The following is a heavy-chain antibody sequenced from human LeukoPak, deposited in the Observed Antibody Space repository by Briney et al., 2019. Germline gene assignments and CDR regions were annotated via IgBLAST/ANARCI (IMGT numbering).Heavy chain of an antibody. V-gene: IGHV1-69*06. Sequence: SVKVSCKASGGTFSSYAISWVRQAPGQGLEWMGGIIPIFGTANYAQKFQGRVTITADKSTSTAYMELSSLRSEDTAVYYCARTMGSWTGYFQHWGQGTLVTVSS. CDR1: GGTFSSYA. J-gene: IGHJ1*01. CDR3: ARTMGSWTGYFQH. CDR2: IIPIFGTA. D-gene: IGHD3/OR15-3a*01.